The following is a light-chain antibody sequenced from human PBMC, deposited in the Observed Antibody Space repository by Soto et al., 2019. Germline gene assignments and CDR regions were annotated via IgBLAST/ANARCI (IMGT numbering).Light chain of an antibody. J-gene: IGKJ1*01. CDR1: QSVASN. V-gene: IGKV3-15*01. Sequence: EIVMTQSPATLSVSTGERATLSCRASQSVASNVAWYQQKPGQAPRLLIYRASTRATGIPARFSGSGSGTEFTLTISSLQSEDSAVYSCQQYNNWPRAFGQGTKVEIK. CDR2: RAS. CDR3: QQYNNWPRA.